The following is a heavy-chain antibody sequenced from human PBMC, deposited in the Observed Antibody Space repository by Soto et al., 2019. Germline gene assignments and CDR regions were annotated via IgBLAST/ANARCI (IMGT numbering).Heavy chain of an antibody. V-gene: IGHV4-30-4*01. J-gene: IGHJ4*02. CDR2: IYYSGST. CDR3: AREAVVAAHDFDY. D-gene: IGHD2-15*01. CDR1: GGSISSGDYY. Sequence: SETLSLTCTVSGGSISSGDYYWSWIRQPPGKGLEWIGYIYYSGSTYYNPSLKSRVTISVDTSKNQFSLKLSSVTAADTAVYYCAREAVVAAHDFDYWGQGTLVTVPQ.